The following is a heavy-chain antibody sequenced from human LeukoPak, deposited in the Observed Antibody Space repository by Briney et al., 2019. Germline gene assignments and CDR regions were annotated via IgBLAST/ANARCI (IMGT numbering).Heavy chain of an antibody. CDR3: ARDYYGSGSYYNGAY. V-gene: IGHV3-23*01. J-gene: IGHJ4*02. D-gene: IGHD3-10*01. CDR1: GFTFSSYA. CDR2: ISGSGGST. Sequence: GGSLRLSCAASGFTFSSYAMSWVRQAPGKGLEWVSAISGSGGSTYYADSVKGRFTISRDNAKNSLYLQMNSLRAEDTAVYYCARDYYGSGSYYNGAYWGQGTLVTVSS.